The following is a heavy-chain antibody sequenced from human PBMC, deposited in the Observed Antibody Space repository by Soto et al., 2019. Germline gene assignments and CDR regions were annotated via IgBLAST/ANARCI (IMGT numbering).Heavy chain of an antibody. CDR2: ISGSGGST. V-gene: IGHV3-23*01. CDR1: GFTCSSYA. D-gene: IGHD1-26*01. Sequence: PWWSLRLSCAASGFTCSSYAMSWFRQAPGKGLEWVSAISGSGGSTYYADSVKGRFTISRDNSKNTLYLQMNSLRAEDTAVYYCAKDGIGPNWFDPWGQGTLVTVSS. CDR3: AKDGIGPNWFDP. J-gene: IGHJ5*02.